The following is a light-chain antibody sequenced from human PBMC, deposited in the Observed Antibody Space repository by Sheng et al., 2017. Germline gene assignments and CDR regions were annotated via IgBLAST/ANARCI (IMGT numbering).Light chain of an antibody. V-gene: IGKV3-15*01. Sequence: EIVLTQSPGTLSLSPGERATLSCRASQSVVNNYLAWYQQKPGQAPRLLIYGASTRATGIPARFSGSGSGTEFTLTISSLQSEDFAVYYCQQYNNWPPWTFGQGTKVEIK. J-gene: IGKJ1*01. CDR3: QQYNNWPPWT. CDR1: QSVVNN. CDR2: GAS.